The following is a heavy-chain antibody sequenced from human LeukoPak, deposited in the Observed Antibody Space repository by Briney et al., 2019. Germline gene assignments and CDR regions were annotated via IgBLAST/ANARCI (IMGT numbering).Heavy chain of an antibody. D-gene: IGHD2-2*01. J-gene: IGHJ3*02. CDR1: GYSISSDYC. CDR2: ISHRGSP. Sequence: SETLSLTCIVSGYSISSDYCWGWIRQAPGKGLEWIGSISHRGSPYYNPSLQSRVTMSVDTSKNQFSLKLSSVTAADTAVYYCARDTSHRAFDIWGQGTMVTVSS. V-gene: IGHV4-38-2*02. CDR3: ARDTSHRAFDI.